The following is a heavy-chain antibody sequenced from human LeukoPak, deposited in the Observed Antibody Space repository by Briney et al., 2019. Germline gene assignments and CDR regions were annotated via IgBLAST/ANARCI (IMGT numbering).Heavy chain of an antibody. CDR1: GYTFTSYG. CDR3: ARAGHTGPYSSLDY. CDR2: ISAYNGNI. D-gene: IGHD2-21*01. J-gene: IGHJ4*02. V-gene: IGHV1-18*01. Sequence: ASVKVSCKASGYTFTSYGISWVRQAPGQGLEWMGWISAYNGNISYAQKLQGRVTMTTDTSTSTAYMELRSLRSDDTAVYYCARAGHTGPYSSLDYWGQGTLVTVSS.